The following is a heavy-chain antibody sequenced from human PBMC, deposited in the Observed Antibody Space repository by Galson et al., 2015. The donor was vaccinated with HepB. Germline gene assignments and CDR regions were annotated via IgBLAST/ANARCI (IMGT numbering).Heavy chain of an antibody. D-gene: IGHD6-13*01. CDR1: GFTFSSYA. Sequence: SLRLSCAASGFTFSSYAMHWVRQAPGKGLEWVAVISYDGSNKYYADSVKGRFTISRDNSKNTLYLQMNSLRAEDTAVYYCARDPLVEAAAGIFDYWGQGTLVTVSS. J-gene: IGHJ4*02. CDR3: ARDPLVEAAAGIFDY. V-gene: IGHV3-30*04. CDR2: ISYDGSNK.